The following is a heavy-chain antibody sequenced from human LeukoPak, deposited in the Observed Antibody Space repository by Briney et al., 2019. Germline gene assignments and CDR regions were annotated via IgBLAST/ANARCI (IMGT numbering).Heavy chain of an antibody. J-gene: IGHJ4*02. Sequence: GGSLRLSCAASGFTFSTFWMHWVRHAPGKGLVWVSRINPDGSYTDYADSVKGRFTISRDNTNNTLYLQMNSLRADDTSLYFCAKDLRGARDYWGQGTLVTVSS. CDR1: GFTFSTFW. V-gene: IGHV3-74*01. CDR2: INPDGSYT. D-gene: IGHD1-26*01. CDR3: AKDLRGARDY.